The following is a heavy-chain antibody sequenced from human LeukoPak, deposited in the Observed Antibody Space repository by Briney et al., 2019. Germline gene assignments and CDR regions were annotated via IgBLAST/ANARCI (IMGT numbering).Heavy chain of an antibody. D-gene: IGHD5-12*01. CDR1: GGSISSGDYY. Sequence: SQTLSLTCTDSGGSISSGDYYWSWIRQPPGKGLEWIGYIYYSGSTYYNPSLKSRVTISVDTSKNQFSLKLSSVTAADTAVYYCARVYGGYGVFDYWGQGTLVTVSS. J-gene: IGHJ4*02. CDR2: IYYSGST. V-gene: IGHV4-30-4*01. CDR3: ARVYGGYGVFDY.